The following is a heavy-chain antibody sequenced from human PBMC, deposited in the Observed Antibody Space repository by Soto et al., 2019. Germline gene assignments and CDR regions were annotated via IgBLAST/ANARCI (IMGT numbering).Heavy chain of an antibody. J-gene: IGHJ4*02. CDR3: VRGKGFY. V-gene: IGHV3-74*01. Sequence: GGSLRLSCAASGFSFSDYWLHWVRQVPGKGLVWVSRINTDGTSTSYADSVKGRFTISRDNAKKTLYLQMNSLRAEDTAVYYCVRGKGFYWGQGIWVTVSS. CDR1: GFSFSDYW. CDR2: INTDGTST.